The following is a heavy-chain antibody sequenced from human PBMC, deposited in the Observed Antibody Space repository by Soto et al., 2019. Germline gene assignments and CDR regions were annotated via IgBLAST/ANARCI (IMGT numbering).Heavy chain of an antibody. V-gene: IGHV1-69*01. CDR3: ASDVSSDTTGFRGYDL. CDR2: FIPIFVSA. CDR1: GGTVSSYA. D-gene: IGHD3-10*01. J-gene: IGHJ4*02. Sequence: QLHLVQSGAEVKKAGSSVKVSCKASGGTVSSYAITWVRQAPGKGLEWMGVFIPIFVSAHYAPKFRGRITITADESTSRAYMELSGLTSEDTAIYYCASDVSSDTTGFRGYDLWGQGTQVTVSS.